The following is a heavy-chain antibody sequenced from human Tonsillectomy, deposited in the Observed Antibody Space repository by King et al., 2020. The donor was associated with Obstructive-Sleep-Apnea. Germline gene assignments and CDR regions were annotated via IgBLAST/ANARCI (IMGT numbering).Heavy chain of an antibody. J-gene: IGHJ6*02. V-gene: IGHV4-31*03. Sequence: QVQLQESGPGLVKPSQTLSLTCTVSGGSISSGGYYWSWIRQHPGKGLEWIGYIYYSGSTYYNPSLKSRVTISVDTSKNQFSLKLSSVTAADTAGYYCARDRGSGSYLRGVYYYGMDVWGQGTTVTVSS. CDR3: ARDRGSGSYLRGVYYYGMDV. CDR1: GGSISSGGYY. CDR2: IYYSGST. D-gene: IGHD3-10*01.